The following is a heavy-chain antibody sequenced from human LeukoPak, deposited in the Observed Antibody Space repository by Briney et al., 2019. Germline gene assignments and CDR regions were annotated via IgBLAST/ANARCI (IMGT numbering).Heavy chain of an antibody. D-gene: IGHD3-22*01. V-gene: IGHV3-30*04. J-gene: IGHJ4*02. Sequence: PGGSLRLSCAASGFTFTNYPIHWVRQAPGKGLEWVTVISYDGSTKYYADSVKGRFTISRDNSKNTLYLQMNSLRTEDTAVYYCASPYYYDRSSYYHSFDHWGQGTLVTVSS. CDR2: ISYDGSTK. CDR1: GFTFTNYP. CDR3: ASPYYYDRSSYYHSFDH.